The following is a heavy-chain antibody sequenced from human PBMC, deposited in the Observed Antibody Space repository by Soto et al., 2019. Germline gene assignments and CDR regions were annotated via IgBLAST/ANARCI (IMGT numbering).Heavy chain of an antibody. CDR1: GGSFNNYY. V-gene: IGHV4-34*01. Sequence: QVQLQQWGAGLLKPSETLSLTCAVYGGSFNNYYWSWIRQPPGKGLEWIGEIYQSGSTRNNPSLKSRVTISVDTSKNQVSLKLSSVTAADTAVYYCARGGGRAAADRGQGNLVTVSS. J-gene: IGHJ4*02. CDR2: IYQSGST. D-gene: IGHD6-13*01. CDR3: ARGGGRAAAD.